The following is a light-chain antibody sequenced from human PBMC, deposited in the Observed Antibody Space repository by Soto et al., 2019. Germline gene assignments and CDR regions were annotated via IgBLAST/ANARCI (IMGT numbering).Light chain of an antibody. CDR3: QQYLNSPRT. Sequence: VLTQSPGTLSLSPGEGATLSCRASQRVASDLAWYLQKPGQPPMLLIYDASIRATGIPDRISGSGSERDFTLTISRLEPEDAAVYYCQQYLNSPRTFGQGTKLEIK. CDR1: QRVASD. CDR2: DAS. V-gene: IGKV3-20*01. J-gene: IGKJ1*01.